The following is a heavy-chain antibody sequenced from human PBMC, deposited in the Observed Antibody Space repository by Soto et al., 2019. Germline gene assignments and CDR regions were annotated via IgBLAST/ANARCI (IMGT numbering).Heavy chain of an antibody. Sequence: EVQLLDSGGGLVQPGGSLRLSCAASGFIFRNHVLNWVRQAPGKGLEWVSAIDNSGDGSFYADSVKGRFIISRDNSKDTVFLHMNNLRLEDTAFYYCAKIPSRGMIFGAGSWGQGTLVTVSS. J-gene: IGHJ5*02. CDR2: IDNSGDGS. V-gene: IGHV3-23*05. CDR3: AKIPSRGMIFGAGS. CDR1: GFIFRNHV. D-gene: IGHD3-3*01.